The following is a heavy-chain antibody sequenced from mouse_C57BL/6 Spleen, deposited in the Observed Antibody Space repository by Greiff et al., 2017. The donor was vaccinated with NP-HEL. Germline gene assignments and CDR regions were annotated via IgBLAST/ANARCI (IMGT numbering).Heavy chain of an antibody. CDR3: ARSPYSNYVYAMDY. CDR1: GFTFSDYG. D-gene: IGHD2-5*01. CDR2: ISSGSSTI. Sequence: EVKVEESGGGLVKPGGSLKLSCAASGFTFSDYGMHWVRQAPEKGLEWVAYISSGSSTIYYADTVKGRFTISRDNAKNTLFLQMTSLRSEDTAMYYCARSPYSNYVYAMDYWGQGTSVTVSS. J-gene: IGHJ4*01. V-gene: IGHV5-17*01.